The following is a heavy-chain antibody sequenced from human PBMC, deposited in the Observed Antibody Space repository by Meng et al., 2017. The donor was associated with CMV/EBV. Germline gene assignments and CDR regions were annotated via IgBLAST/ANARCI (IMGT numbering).Heavy chain of an antibody. CDR2: IGTAGDT. CDR3: ARYGYGDYYYYGMDV. Sequence: GESLKISCAASGFTFSSYDMHWVRQATGKGLEWVSAIGTAGDTYYPGSVKGRFTISRENAKNSLYLQMNSLRAEDTAVYYCARYGYGDYYYYGMDVWGQGTTVTVSS. CDR1: GFTFSSYD. V-gene: IGHV3-13*01. D-gene: IGHD4-17*01. J-gene: IGHJ6*02.